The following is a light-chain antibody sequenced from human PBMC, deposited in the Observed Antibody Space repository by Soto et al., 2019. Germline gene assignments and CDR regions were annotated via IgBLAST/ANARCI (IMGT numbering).Light chain of an antibody. J-gene: IGKJ1*01. CDR3: QQTYSTPVT. Sequence: DIQRTQSPSSLSASVGDRVTIPCRSSQSISSYLNWYQQKPGKAPKLLIYAASNLQSGVPSRFSGSGSGTDFALTISSLQPEDFTTYYCQQTYSTPVTFGQGTKVDI. CDR1: QSISSY. CDR2: AAS. V-gene: IGKV1-39*01.